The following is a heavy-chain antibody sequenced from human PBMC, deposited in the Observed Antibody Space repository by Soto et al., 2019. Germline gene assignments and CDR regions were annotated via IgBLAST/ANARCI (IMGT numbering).Heavy chain of an antibody. CDR3: ARDQSHVTSARHYYDTSGPRD. J-gene: IGHJ4*02. CDR2: ISTYNCNT. D-gene: IGHD3-22*01. Sequence: VKVSCKTSGYTFINYAISWVRQAPGQGLEWMGWISTYNCNTNYVQNLQGRVTMTTDTSTTTVYMELRSLTSDDTGVYYCARDQSHVTSARHYYDTSGPRDWGQGTLVTVSS. V-gene: IGHV1-18*04. CDR1: GYTFINYA.